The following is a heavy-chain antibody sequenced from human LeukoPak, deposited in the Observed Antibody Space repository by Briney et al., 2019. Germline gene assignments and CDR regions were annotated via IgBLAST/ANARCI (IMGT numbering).Heavy chain of an antibody. CDR2: IKQDGSEK. Sequence: GGPLRLSCAASGFTFSTYWMSWVRQAPGKGLEWVANIKQDGSEKYYVDSVKGRFTISRDNAKNSLYLQMNSLRAEDTAVYYCARRHSSGWLGDWFDPWGQGTLVTVSS. CDR1: GFTFSTYW. V-gene: IGHV3-7*01. J-gene: IGHJ5*02. CDR3: ARRHSSGWLGDWFDP. D-gene: IGHD6-19*01.